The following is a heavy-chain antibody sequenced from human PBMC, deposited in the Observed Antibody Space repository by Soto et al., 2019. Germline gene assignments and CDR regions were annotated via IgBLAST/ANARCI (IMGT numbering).Heavy chain of an antibody. D-gene: IGHD3-3*01. V-gene: IGHV1-8*01. CDR3: ARLAAFWSGYYPMDV. CDR1: GYTFTSYD. CDR2: MNPNSGNT. Sequence: ASVKVSCKASGYTFTSYDINWVRQATGQGLEWMGWMNPNSGNTGYAQKFQGRVTMTRNTSISTAYMELSSLRSEDTAVYYCARLAAFWSGYYPMDVWGQGTTVTVSS. J-gene: IGHJ6*02.